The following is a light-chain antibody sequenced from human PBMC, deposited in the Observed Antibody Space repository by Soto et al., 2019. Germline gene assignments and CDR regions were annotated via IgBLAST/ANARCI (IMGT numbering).Light chain of an antibody. CDR1: QGISSR. V-gene: IGKV1-5*03. CDR3: QDYKSYSRT. CDR2: KAS. J-gene: IGKJ1*01. Sequence: DIQMTQSPSTLSAPVGDRVTITCRASQGISSRLAWYQQKPGKAPKLLIYKASSLQSGVPSRLSGSGSGAAFTLPISSMQPEDFLTYYCLQDYKSYSRTFGRGTKV.